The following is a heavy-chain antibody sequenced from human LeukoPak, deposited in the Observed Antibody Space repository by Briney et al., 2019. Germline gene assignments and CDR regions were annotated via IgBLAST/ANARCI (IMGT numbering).Heavy chain of an antibody. CDR3: ARGGSGCYYYYYYYMDV. Sequence: SETLSLTCAVYGGSCSGYYWSWIHQPPGKGLEWIGEINHSGSTNYNPSLKSRVTISVDTPKNQFSLKLSSVTAADTAVYYCARGGSGCYYYYYYYMDVWGKGTTVTVSS. J-gene: IGHJ6*03. V-gene: IGHV4-34*01. D-gene: IGHD3-22*01. CDR1: GGSCSGYY. CDR2: INHSGST.